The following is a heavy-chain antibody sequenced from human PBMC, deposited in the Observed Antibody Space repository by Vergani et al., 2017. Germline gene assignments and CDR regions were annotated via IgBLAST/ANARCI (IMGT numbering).Heavy chain of an antibody. J-gene: IGHJ4*02. CDR3: AKITQQPRRFDY. CDR1: GFTFNHYA. Sequence: EVQLLESGGDLVQPGGSLRLSCAASGFTFNHYAMNWVRQAPGKGLEWVSGISGSGGSTYYAGSVKGRFTISRDSSKNTLYLQMNSLSAGDTAVYYCAKITQQPRRFDYWGQGTLVTVSS. CDR2: ISGSGGST. V-gene: IGHV3-23*01. D-gene: IGHD6-13*01.